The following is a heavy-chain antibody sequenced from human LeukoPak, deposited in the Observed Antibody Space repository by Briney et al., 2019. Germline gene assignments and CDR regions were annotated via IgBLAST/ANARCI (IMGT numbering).Heavy chain of an antibody. Sequence: SETLSLTCTVSGGSISSYYWSWIRQPPGKGLEWIEYIYHSGSTYYNPSLKSRVTISVDRSKNQFSLKLSSVTAADTAVYYCARGGARMAFDIWGQGTMVTVSS. V-gene: IGHV4-59*12. CDR3: ARGGARMAFDI. CDR2: IYHSGST. D-gene: IGHD2-15*01. CDR1: GGSISSYY. J-gene: IGHJ3*02.